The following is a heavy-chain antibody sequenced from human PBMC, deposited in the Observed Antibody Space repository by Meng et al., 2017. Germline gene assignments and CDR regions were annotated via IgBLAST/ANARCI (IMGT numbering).Heavy chain of an antibody. D-gene: IGHD1-26*01. V-gene: IGHV3-48*04. CDR3: ASGMVGTDLYYFDY. CDR2: ISSSGSTI. CDR1: GFTFSSYW. Sequence: GESLKISCAASGFTFSSYWMSWVRQAPGKGLEWVSYISSSGSTIYYADSVKGRFTISRDNAKNSLYLQMNSLRAEDTAVYYCASGMVGTDLYYFDYWGQGTLVTVSS. J-gene: IGHJ4*02.